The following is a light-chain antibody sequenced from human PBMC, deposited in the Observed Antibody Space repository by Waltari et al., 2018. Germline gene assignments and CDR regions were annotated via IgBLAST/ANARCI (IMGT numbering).Light chain of an antibody. CDR2: GAS. Sequence: DIQMTQSPSSLSASVGDRITITCRASQSVSTCLKWYQQKPGKAPNLLIYGASTLQSGVPSRFSGSGFGTDFTLTIDGLQPEDFATYYCQQTYNILPLAFGGGTRVEIK. CDR3: QQTYNILPLA. V-gene: IGKV1-39*01. J-gene: IGKJ4*01. CDR1: QSVSTC.